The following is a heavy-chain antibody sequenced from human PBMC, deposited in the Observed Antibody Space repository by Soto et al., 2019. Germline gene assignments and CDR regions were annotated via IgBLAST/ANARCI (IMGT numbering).Heavy chain of an antibody. CDR3: ARVRVDGTSWFDP. CDR1: GGSISSYY. Sequence: PSETLSLTCTVSGGSISSYYWSWIRQPPGKGLEWIGYIYYSGSTNYTPSLKSRVTISVDTSENQFSLKLSSVTAADTAVYYCARVRVDGTSWFDPWAQGTLVTVSS. D-gene: IGHD6-19*01. CDR2: IYYSGST. J-gene: IGHJ5*02. V-gene: IGHV4-59*01.